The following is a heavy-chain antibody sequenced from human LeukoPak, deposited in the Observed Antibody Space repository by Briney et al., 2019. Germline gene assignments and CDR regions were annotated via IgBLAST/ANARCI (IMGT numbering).Heavy chain of an antibody. D-gene: IGHD3-10*01. CDR1: GGSFSGYY. Sequence: SETLSLTCAVYGGSFSGYYWSWIRQPPGKGLEWIGEINHSGSTNYNPSLKSRATISVDTSKNQFSLKLSSVTAADTAVYYCARFSYMVRGVISDYFDYWGQGTLVTVSS. J-gene: IGHJ4*02. V-gene: IGHV4-34*01. CDR2: INHSGST. CDR3: ARFSYMVRGVISDYFDY.